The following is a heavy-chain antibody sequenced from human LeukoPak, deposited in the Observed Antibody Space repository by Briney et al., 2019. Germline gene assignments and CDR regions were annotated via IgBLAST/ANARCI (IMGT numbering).Heavy chain of an antibody. D-gene: IGHD4-17*01. V-gene: IGHV3-30*18. J-gene: IGHJ4*02. Sequence: PGRSLRLSCAASGFTLSSYGMHWVRQAPGKGLEWVAVISYDGSNKYYADSVKGRFTISRDNSKNTLYLQMNSLRAEDTAVYYCAKPQTTVTTSPYFDYWGQGTLVTVSS. CDR1: GFTLSSYG. CDR2: ISYDGSNK. CDR3: AKPQTTVTTSPYFDY.